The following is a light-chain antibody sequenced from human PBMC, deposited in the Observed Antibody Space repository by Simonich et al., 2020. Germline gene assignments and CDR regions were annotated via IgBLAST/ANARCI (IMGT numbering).Light chain of an antibody. CDR3: QQYYSTPWT. CDR1: QSVLYSSNNTNY. J-gene: IGKJ1*01. Sequence: DIVMTQSPDSLAVSLGERATINCKSSQSVLYSSNNTNYLAGYQQKPGQPPKLLIYWASTRESGVPDRFSGSGSGTDFTLTISSLQAEDVAVYYCQQYYSTPWTFGQGTKVEIK. CDR2: WAS. V-gene: IGKV4-1*01.